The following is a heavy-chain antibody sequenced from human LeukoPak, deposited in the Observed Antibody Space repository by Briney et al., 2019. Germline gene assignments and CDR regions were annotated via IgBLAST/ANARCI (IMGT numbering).Heavy chain of an antibody. CDR3: ARGGSSGYYYDWFDP. Sequence: PSETLSLTCTVSGGSISSGGYYWSWIRQPPGKGLEWIGYIYYSGSTNYNPSLKSRVTISVDTSKNQFSLKLSSVTAADTAVYYCARGGSSGYYYDWFDPWGQGTLVTVSS. CDR1: GGSISSGGYY. CDR2: IYYSGST. V-gene: IGHV4-61*08. D-gene: IGHD3-22*01. J-gene: IGHJ5*02.